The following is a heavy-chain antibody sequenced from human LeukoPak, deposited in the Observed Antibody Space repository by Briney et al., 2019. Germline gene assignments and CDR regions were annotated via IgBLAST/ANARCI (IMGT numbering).Heavy chain of an antibody. CDR3: ARVGWDIVATIRAGYLDY. J-gene: IGHJ4*02. D-gene: IGHD5-12*01. CDR1: GYTFTGYY. Sequence: ASVKVSFKASGYTFTGYYMHWVRQAPGQGLEWMGWINPNSGGTNYAQKFQGRVTMTRDTSISTAYMELSRLRSDDTAVYYCARVGWDIVATIRAGYLDYWGQGTLVTVSS. V-gene: IGHV1-2*02. CDR2: INPNSGGT.